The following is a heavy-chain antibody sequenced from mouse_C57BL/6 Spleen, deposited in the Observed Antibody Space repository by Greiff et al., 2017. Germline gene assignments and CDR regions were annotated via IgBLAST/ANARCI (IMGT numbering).Heavy chain of an antibody. CDR2: IDPSDSYT. D-gene: IGHD1-1*01. J-gene: IGHJ2*01. CDR1: GYTFTSYW. Sequence: VQLQQPGAELVMPGASVKLSCKASGYTFTSYWMHWVKQRPGQGLEWIGEIDPSDSYTNYNQKFKGKSTLTVDKSSSTAYMQLSSLTSEDSAVYYCARGDYYGSTSYFDYWGQGTTLTVSS. CDR3: ARGDYYGSTSYFDY. V-gene: IGHV1-69*01.